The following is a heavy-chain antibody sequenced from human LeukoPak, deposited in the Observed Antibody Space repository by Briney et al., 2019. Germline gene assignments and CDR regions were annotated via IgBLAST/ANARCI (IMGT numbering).Heavy chain of an antibody. CDR3: ARVLGSGSYYYYYMDV. D-gene: IGHD3-10*01. Sequence: SETLSLTCTVSGGSISTSSFYWGWIRQPPGKGLEWIGSIDYSGRTYYNLSLKSRVTISGDTSKNQVSLKLTSVTAADTAVYYCARVLGSGSYYYYYMDVWGKGTTVTVSS. CDR2: IDYSGRT. J-gene: IGHJ6*03. CDR1: GGSISTSSFY. V-gene: IGHV4-39*01.